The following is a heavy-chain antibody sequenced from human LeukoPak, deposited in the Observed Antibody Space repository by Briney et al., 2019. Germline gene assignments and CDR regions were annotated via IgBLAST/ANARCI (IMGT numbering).Heavy chain of an antibody. CDR1: GFTFSSYS. V-gene: IGHV3-21*01. J-gene: IGHJ1*01. CDR2: ISSSSSYI. CDR3: ARDEVPAAITGYFQH. Sequence: GGSLRLSCAASGFTFSSYSMNWVRQAPGKGLEWVSSISSSSSYIYYADSVKGRFTISRDNAKNSLYLQMNSLRAEDTAVYYCARDEVPAAITGYFQHWGQGTLVTVSS. D-gene: IGHD2-2*02.